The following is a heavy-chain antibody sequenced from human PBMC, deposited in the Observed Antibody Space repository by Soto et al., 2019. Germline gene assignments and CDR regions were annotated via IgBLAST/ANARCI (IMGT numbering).Heavy chain of an antibody. V-gene: IGHV4-39*01. CDR1: GGSISSGGYY. CDR2: IYYSGST. J-gene: IGHJ4*02. Sequence: KPSETLSLTCTVSGGSISSGGYYGGWIRQPPGKGLEWIGSIYYSGSTYYNPSLKSRVTISVDTSKNQFSLKLSSVTAADTAVYYCARHKNDYSDYWGQGTLVTVSS. CDR3: ARHKNDYSDY.